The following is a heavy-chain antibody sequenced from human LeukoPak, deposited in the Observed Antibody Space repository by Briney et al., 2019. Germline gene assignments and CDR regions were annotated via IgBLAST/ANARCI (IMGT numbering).Heavy chain of an antibody. CDR2: ISAYNGNT. D-gene: IGHD2-2*01. J-gene: IGHJ6*02. Sequence: ASVKVSCKASGYTFTSYGISWVRQAPGQGLEWMGWISAYNGNTNYAQKLQGRVTMTTDTSTSTAYMELRSLRSDDTAVYYCARDWKDIVVVPAAILDYYYYGTDVWGQGTTVTVSS. CDR3: ARDWKDIVVVPAAILDYYYYGTDV. CDR1: GYTFTSYG. V-gene: IGHV1-18*01.